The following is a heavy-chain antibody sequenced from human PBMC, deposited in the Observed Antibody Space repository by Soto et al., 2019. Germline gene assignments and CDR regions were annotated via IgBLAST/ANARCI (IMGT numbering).Heavy chain of an antibody. J-gene: IGHJ4*02. Sequence: PSETLSLTCTVSGCSISSSSYYWGWIRQPPGKGLEWIGSIYYSGSTYYNPSLKSRVTISVDTSKNQFSLKLSSVTAADTAVYYCARQLPVNYDILTGYYTIGYFDYWGQGTLVTVSS. CDR1: GCSISSSSYY. CDR2: IYYSGST. D-gene: IGHD3-9*01. V-gene: IGHV4-39*01. CDR3: ARQLPVNYDILTGYYTIGYFDY.